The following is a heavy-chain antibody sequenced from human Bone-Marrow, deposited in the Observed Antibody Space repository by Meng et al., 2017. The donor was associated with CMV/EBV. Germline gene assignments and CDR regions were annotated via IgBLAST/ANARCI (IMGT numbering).Heavy chain of an antibody. CDR3: ARDRPYYDFWSGYYRDYYYGMAV. CDR1: GGTFSSYA. CDR2: IIPIFGTA. D-gene: IGHD3-3*01. V-gene: IGHV1-69*05. Sequence: SVKVSCKASGGTFSSYAISWVRQAPGQGLEWMGGIIPIFGTANYAQKFQGRVTITTDESTSTAYMELSSLRSDDTAVYYCARDRPYYDFWSGYYRDYYYGMAVWGQGNTVNVSS. J-gene: IGHJ6*02.